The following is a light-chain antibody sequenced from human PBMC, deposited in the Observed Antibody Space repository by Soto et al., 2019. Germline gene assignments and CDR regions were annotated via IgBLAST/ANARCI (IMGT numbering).Light chain of an antibody. Sequence: SALTQPRSVSESPGQSVTISCTGTSSDVRAYNYVSWYQQHPGQAPKFMIYDVSKRPSGVPDRFSGSKSGNTASLTISGLQAYDEADYYCCSYAGTYSYAFGTGTKVTVL. CDR2: DVS. CDR3: CSYAGTYSYA. J-gene: IGLJ1*01. V-gene: IGLV2-11*01. CDR1: SSDVRAYNY.